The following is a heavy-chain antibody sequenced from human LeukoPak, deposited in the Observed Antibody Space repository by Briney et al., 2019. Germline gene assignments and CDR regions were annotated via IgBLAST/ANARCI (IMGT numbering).Heavy chain of an antibody. Sequence: SVKVSCKASGGTFSSYAISWVRQAPGQGLEWMGGIIPIFGTANYAQKLQGRVTMTTDTSTSTAYMELRSLRSDDTAVYYCARGGPGGVVVPAACDYWGQGTLVTVSS. CDR2: IIPIFGTA. V-gene: IGHV1-69*05. CDR1: GGTFSSYA. D-gene: IGHD2-2*01. J-gene: IGHJ4*02. CDR3: ARGGPGGVVVPAACDY.